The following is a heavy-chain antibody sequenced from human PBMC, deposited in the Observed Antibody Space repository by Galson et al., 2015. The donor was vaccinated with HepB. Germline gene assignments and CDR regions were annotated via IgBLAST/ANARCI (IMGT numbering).Heavy chain of an antibody. CDR2: ISGSGGST. D-gene: IGHD6-19*01. Sequence: SLRLSCAASGFTFSSYAMSWVRQAPGKGLEWVSAISGSGGSTYYADSVKGRFTISRDNSKNTLYLQMNSLRAEDTAVYYCATYRDGSAVPGAHWGQGTLVTVSS. CDR3: ATYRDGSAVPGAH. CDR1: GFTFSSYA. V-gene: IGHV3-23*01. J-gene: IGHJ4*02.